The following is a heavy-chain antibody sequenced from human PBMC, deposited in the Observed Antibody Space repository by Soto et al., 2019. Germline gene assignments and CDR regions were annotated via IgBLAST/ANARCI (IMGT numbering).Heavy chain of an antibody. D-gene: IGHD6-13*01. Sequence: QVQLQQWGAGLLKPSETLSLTCAVYGGSFSGYYWSWIRQPPGKGLEWIGEINHSGSTNYNPSLKGRVPLPVGPSNNLFPLTPSSVPAADPAVYYWGSRIAAAGTHILPFDLWGQGTMVTVSS. CDR2: INHSGST. J-gene: IGHJ3*01. CDR1: GGSFSGYY. V-gene: IGHV4-34*01. CDR3: GSRIAAAGTHILPFDL.